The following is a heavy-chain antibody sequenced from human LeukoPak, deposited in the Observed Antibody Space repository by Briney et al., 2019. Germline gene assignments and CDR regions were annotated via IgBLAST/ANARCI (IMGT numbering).Heavy chain of an antibody. CDR2: ISSSCSTI. J-gene: IGHJ6*03. D-gene: IGHD6-19*01. Sequence: PGGPLRLSCAASGFTFSDYYMSWMRQAPGKGLEWVGYISSSCSTIYYADTVKGRFTISRDNAKNSLYLQMNSMRAEDTAVYYCAGKRSSGWYPRLYYMDVWGKGNTVTVSS. V-gene: IGHV3-11*04. CDR1: GFTFSDYY. CDR3: AGKRSSGWYPRLYYMDV.